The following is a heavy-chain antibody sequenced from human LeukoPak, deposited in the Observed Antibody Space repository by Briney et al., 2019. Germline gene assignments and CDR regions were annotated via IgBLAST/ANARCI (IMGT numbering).Heavy chain of an antibody. CDR3: ASLTNDDILTGLDAFDI. Sequence: QPGGSLRLSCAASGFTFSSYGMHWVRQAPGKGLEWVANIKQDGSEKYYVDSVKGRFTISRDNAKNSLYLQMNSLRAEDTAVYYCASLTNDDILTGLDAFDIWGQGTMVTVSS. V-gene: IGHV3-7*03. D-gene: IGHD3-9*01. J-gene: IGHJ3*02. CDR1: GFTFSSYG. CDR2: IKQDGSEK.